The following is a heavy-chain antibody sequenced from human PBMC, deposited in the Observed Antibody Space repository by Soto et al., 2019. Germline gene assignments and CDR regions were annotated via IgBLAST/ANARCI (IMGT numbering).Heavy chain of an antibody. CDR1: GGSISGYY. V-gene: IGHV4-59*01. D-gene: IGHD6-19*01. CDR2: IHYSGSP. J-gene: IGHJ4*02. Sequence: QVQLQESGPGLVKPSETLSLTCTVSGGSISGYYWNWMRQPPGKGLEWIAYIHYSGSPQYNPSLKSRGTISVDTAKNQFSLKLNSVTAADTAVYYCARVDNSAWSDYWGQGALVTVSS. CDR3: ARVDNSAWSDY.